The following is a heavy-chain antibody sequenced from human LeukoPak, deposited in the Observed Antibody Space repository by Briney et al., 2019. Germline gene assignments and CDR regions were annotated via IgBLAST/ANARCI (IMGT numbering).Heavy chain of an antibody. D-gene: IGHD4-17*01. CDR2: ISYDGSNK. V-gene: IGHV3-30*18. J-gene: IGHJ4*02. CDR3: AKDTAMTTVTAAIDY. CDR1: GFTLSSYG. Sequence: GRSLRLSCAASGFTLSSYGMHWVRQAPGKGLEWVAVISYDGSNKYYADSVKGRFTISRDNSKNTLYLQMNSLRAEDTAVYCCAKDTAMTTVTAAIDYWGQGTLVTVSS.